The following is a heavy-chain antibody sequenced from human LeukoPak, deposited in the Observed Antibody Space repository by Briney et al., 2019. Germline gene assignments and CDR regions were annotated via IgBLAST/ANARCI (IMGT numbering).Heavy chain of an antibody. V-gene: IGHV4-34*01. J-gene: IGHJ4*02. Sequence: SETLSLTCAVYGGSFSGYYWSWIRQPPGKGLEWIGEINHSGSTNYNPSLKSRVTISVDTSKNQFSLNLSSVTAADTAVYYCARGLASGYPPIPFDYWGQGTLVTVSS. CDR1: GGSFSGYY. D-gene: IGHD3-3*01. CDR2: INHSGST. CDR3: ARGLASGYPPIPFDY.